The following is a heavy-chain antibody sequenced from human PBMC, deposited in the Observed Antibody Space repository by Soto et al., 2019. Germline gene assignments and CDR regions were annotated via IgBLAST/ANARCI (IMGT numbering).Heavy chain of an antibody. CDR3: ARQIYDSDTGPNFQYYFDS. D-gene: IGHD3-22*01. J-gene: IGHJ4*02. V-gene: IGHV5-10-1*01. CDR1: SYRFAGYS. CDR2: IDPSDSQT. Sequence: GEYLNLSCRVSSYRFAGYSITWLRPQPGKGLEWMGRIDPSDSQTYYSPSFRGHVTISVTKSITTVFLQWSSLRASDTAMYYCARQIYDSDTGPNFQYYFDSWGQGTPVTVSS.